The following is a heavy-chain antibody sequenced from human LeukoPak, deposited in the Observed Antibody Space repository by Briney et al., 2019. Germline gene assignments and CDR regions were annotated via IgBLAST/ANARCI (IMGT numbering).Heavy chain of an antibody. V-gene: IGHV3-7*01. CDR2: IKEDGSVI. CDR1: GFTFSSYE. J-gene: IGHJ4*02. D-gene: IGHD6-13*01. CDR3: ARGSGRQQLEQNY. Sequence: GGSLRLSCAASGFTFSSYEMNWVRQAPGRGPEWLAIIKEDGSVIWDVESVRGRFTISRDNAKNSVYLEMNSLRAEDTAVYYCARGSGRQQLEQNYWGQGNLVTVSS.